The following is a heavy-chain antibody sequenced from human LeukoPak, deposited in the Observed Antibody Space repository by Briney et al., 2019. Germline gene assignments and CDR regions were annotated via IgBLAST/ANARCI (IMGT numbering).Heavy chain of an antibody. V-gene: IGHV1-2*02. CDR2: INPNSGGT. D-gene: IGHD3-22*01. CDR3: ARGQYYYDSSGYYLY. CDR1: GYTFTGYY. J-gene: IGHJ4*02. Sequence: ASVTVSCKASGYTFTGYYMHWVRQAPGQGLEWMGWINPNSGGTNYAQKFQGRVTMTRDTSISTAYMELSRLRSDDTAVYYCARGQYYYDSSGYYLYWGQGTLVTVSS.